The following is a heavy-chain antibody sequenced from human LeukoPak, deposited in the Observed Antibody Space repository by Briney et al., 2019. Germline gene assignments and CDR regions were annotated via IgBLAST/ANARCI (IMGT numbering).Heavy chain of an antibody. Sequence: SETLSLTCTISGGSISSYYWSWIRQPAGKGLEWIGRIYTRGSTNYNPSLKSRVTISVDTSKNQFSLKLSSVTAADTAVYYCARSGILRRYYYMDVWGKGTTVTISS. D-gene: IGHD2/OR15-2a*01. J-gene: IGHJ6*03. CDR1: GGSISSYY. CDR3: ARSGILRRYYYMDV. CDR2: IYTRGST. V-gene: IGHV4-4*07.